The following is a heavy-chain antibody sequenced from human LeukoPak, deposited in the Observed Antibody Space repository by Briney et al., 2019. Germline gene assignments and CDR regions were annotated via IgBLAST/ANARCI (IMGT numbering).Heavy chain of an antibody. V-gene: IGHV4-34*01. CDR3: ARGLSPRGYSYGYSPMYYFDY. CDR1: GGSFSGYY. J-gene: IGHJ4*02. CDR2: INHSGST. D-gene: IGHD5-18*01. Sequence: SETLSLTCAVYGGSFSGYYWSWIRQPPGKGLEWIGEINHSGSTNYNPSLKSRVTISVDTSKNQFSLKLSSVTAANTAVYYCARGLSPRGYSYGYSPMYYFDYWGQGTLVTVSS.